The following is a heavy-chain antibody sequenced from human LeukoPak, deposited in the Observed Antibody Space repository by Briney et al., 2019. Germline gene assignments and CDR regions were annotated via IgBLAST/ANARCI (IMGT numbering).Heavy chain of an antibody. CDR1: GGSISSSSYY. CDR2: IYYSGST. V-gene: IGHV4-39*01. Sequence: LSETLSLTCTVSGGSISSSSYYWGWIRQPPGKGLEWIGSIYYSGSTYYNPSLKSRVTISVDTSKNQFSLKLSSVTAADTAVYYCARHQGYYDFWSGYYPPFDYWGQGTLVTVSS. D-gene: IGHD3-3*01. J-gene: IGHJ4*02. CDR3: ARHQGYYDFWSGYYPPFDY.